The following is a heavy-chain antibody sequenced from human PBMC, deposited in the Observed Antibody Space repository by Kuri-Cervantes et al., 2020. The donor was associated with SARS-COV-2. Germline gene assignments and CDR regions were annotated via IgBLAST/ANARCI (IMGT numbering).Heavy chain of an antibody. D-gene: IGHD6-13*01. CDR3: ARGLGSSWPMTTYYFDY. CDR1: GFTFTSSA. CDR2: IVVGSGNT. Sequence: SVKVSCKASGFTFTSSAMQWVRQARGQRLEWIGWIVVGSGNTNYAQKFQERVTITRDMSTSTAYMELSSLRSDDTAVYYCARGLGSSWPMTTYYFDYWGQGTLVTVSS. V-gene: IGHV1-58*02. J-gene: IGHJ4*02.